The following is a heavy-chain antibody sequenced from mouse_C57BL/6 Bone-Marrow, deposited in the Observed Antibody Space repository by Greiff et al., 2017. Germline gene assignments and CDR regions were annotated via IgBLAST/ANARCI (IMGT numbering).Heavy chain of an antibody. J-gene: IGHJ4*01. CDR1: GYTFTDYS. CDR3: ARTIMDY. V-gene: IGHV1-26*01. Sequence: EVQLQQSGPELVKPGASVKISCKASGYTFTDYSMNWVKQSHGKSLEWIGDINPNNGGTSYNQKFKGKATLTVDKSSSTAYMELRSLTSEDSAVYHCARTIMDYGGQGTSVTVSS. CDR2: INPNNGGT.